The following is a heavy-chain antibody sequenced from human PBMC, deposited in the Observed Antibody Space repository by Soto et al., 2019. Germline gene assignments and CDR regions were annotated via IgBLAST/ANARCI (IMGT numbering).Heavy chain of an antibody. CDR1: GYTFTSYY. CDR3: ASPRRPGGSGYYDYGMDV. J-gene: IGHJ6*02. CDR2: INPSGGST. Sequence: ASVKVSCKASGYTFTSYYMHWVRQAPGQGLEWMGIINPSGGSTSYAQKFQGRVTMTRDTSTSTVYMELSSLRSEDTAVYYCASPRRPGGSGYYDYGMDVWGQGTTVTVSS. V-gene: IGHV1-46*01. D-gene: IGHD3-10*01.